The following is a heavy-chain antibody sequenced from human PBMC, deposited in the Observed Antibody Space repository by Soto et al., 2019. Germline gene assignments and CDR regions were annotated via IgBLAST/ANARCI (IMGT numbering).Heavy chain of an antibody. CDR2: IDPSDSYT. CDR3: ARTTAGRFLEWLPPSYGMDV. Sequence: PGESLKISCKGSGYSFTSYWIGWVRQMPGKGLEWMGRIDPSDSYTNYSPSFQGHVTISADKSISTAYLQWSSLKASDTAMYYCARTTAGRFLEWLPPSYGMDVWGQGTTVTVSS. CDR1: GYSFTSYW. J-gene: IGHJ6*02. V-gene: IGHV5-10-1*01. D-gene: IGHD3-3*01.